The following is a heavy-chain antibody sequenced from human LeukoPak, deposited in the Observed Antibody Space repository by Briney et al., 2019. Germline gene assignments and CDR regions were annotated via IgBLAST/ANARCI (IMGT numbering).Heavy chain of an antibody. D-gene: IGHD4-17*01. Sequence: SETLSLTCAVYGGSFSGYYWSWIRQPPGKGLEWIGEINHSGSTNYNPSLKSRVTISVDTSKNQFSLKLSSVTAADTAVYYCARGDYGDYALDYWGQGTLVTVSS. CDR3: ARGDYGDYALDY. CDR2: INHSGST. V-gene: IGHV4-34*01. J-gene: IGHJ4*02. CDR1: GGSFSGYY.